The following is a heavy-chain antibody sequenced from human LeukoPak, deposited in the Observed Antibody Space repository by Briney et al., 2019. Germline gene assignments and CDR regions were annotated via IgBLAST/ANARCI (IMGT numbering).Heavy chain of an antibody. CDR3: AKEARSEEGEPCSGCSDGYDL. CDR2: VSTTGDST. J-gene: IGHJ3*01. Sequence: QPGGSLRLSCAASGFTYSDFEMNWLRQAPGKGLEGVSCVSTTGDSTYYSDSVRGRFTTSRDNAKKSVYLQMNSLRVEDTALYYCAKEARSEEGEPCSGCSDGYDLWGQGTLVTVSS. V-gene: IGHV3-48*03. D-gene: IGHD6-25*01. CDR1: GFTYSDFE.